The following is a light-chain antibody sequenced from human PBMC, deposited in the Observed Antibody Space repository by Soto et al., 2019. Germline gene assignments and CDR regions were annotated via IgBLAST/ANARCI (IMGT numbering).Light chain of an antibody. J-gene: IGLJ2*01. Sequence: QSVLTQAPSASGTPGQRVTISCSGSSSNIGSNTVNWYQQLPGTAPKLLIYSNNQRPSGVPDRFSGSKSGTSASLAISGLQSEDEADYYCAAWDDSPNGYVVFGGGTKLTVL. V-gene: IGLV1-44*01. CDR2: SNN. CDR3: AAWDDSPNGYVV. CDR1: SSNIGSNT.